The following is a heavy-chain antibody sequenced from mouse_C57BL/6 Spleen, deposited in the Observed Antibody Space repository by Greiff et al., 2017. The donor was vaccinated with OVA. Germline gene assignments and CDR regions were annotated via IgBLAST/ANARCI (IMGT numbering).Heavy chain of an antibody. J-gene: IGHJ3*01. CDR2: ISDGGSYT. V-gene: IGHV5-4*01. CDR1: GFTFSSYA. D-gene: IGHD4-1*01. Sequence: EVKLMESGGGLVKPGGSLKLSCAASGFTFSSYAMSWVRQTPEKRLEWVATISDGGSYTYYPDNVTGRFTISRDNAKNNLYLQMSHLKSEDTAMYCCARETGTAWFAYWGQGTLGTVSA. CDR3: ARETGTAWFAY.